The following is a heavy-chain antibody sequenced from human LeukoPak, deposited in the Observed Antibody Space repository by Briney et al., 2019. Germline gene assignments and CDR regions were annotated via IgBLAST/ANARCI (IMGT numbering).Heavy chain of an antibody. CDR3: TTGVID. CDR2: VKSKTDGGTT. J-gene: IGHJ4*02. CDR1: GFTFSNAW. V-gene: IGHV3-15*01. Sequence: GGSLRLSCAASGFTFSNAWMSCVRQAPGKGLEWVGRVKSKTDGGTTDYAAPVKGRFPITRDDSKNTLYLQMNSLKTEATPVYYCTTGVIDWGQGTLVTVSS. D-gene: IGHD3-16*02.